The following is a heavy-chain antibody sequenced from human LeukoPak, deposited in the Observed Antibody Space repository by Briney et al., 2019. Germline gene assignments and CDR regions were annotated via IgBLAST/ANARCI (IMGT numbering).Heavy chain of an antibody. CDR3: ARGIYEYQLLSWFDP. J-gene: IGHJ5*02. CDR1: GYSISSGYY. D-gene: IGHD2-2*01. CDR2: VYYNGRT. Sequence: NPSETLSLTCTVSGYSISSGYYWGWIRQPPGKGLEWIGSVYYNGRTYYTPSLESRVTMSVDTSKNHFSLKLTSVTAADTAVYFCARGIYEYQLLSWFDPWGQGILVTVSS. V-gene: IGHV4-38-2*02.